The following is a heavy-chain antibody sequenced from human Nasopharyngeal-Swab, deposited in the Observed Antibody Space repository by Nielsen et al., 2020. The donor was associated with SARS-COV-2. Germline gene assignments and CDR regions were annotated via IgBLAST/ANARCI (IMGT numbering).Heavy chain of an antibody. J-gene: IGHJ6*03. CDR3: AKDATDTDYEILTGYYPAYYMDV. CDR2: IRYDGTNK. V-gene: IGHV3-30*02. CDR1: GFTFNSYG. Sequence: GESLKISCAASGFTFNSYGMHWVRQAPGTGLEWVSFIRYDGTNKYYADSVKGRFSISRDNSQNTLYLQMNSLTAEDTAVYYCAKDATDTDYEILTGYYPAYYMDVWGKGTTVTVSS. D-gene: IGHD3-9*01.